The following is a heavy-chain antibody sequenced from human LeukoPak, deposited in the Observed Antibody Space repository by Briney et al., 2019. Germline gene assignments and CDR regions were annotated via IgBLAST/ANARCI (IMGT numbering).Heavy chain of an antibody. CDR3: ARDYGYYDSSGEFDY. V-gene: IGHV3-30-3*01. Sequence: GGSLRLSCAASGFTFSSYAMHWVRQAPGKGLEWVAVISYDGSNKYYADSVKGRFTISRDNSKNTLYLQMNSLRAEDTAVYYCARDYGYYDSSGEFDYWGQGTLVTVSS. CDR1: GFTFSSYA. D-gene: IGHD3-22*01. CDR2: ISYDGSNK. J-gene: IGHJ4*02.